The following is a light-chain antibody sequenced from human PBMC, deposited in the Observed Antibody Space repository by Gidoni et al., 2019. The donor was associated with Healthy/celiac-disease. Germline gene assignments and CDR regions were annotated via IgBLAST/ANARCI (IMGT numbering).Light chain of an antibody. CDR1: QSVSSN. CDR2: GAS. CDR3: QQYNNWPPGYT. V-gene: IGKV3-15*01. J-gene: IGKJ2*01. Sequence: EIVMPQSPTTLSVSPEERATLSCRASQSVSSNLAWYQQTPGQAPRLLIYGASTRATGIPARFSGSGSGTEFTLTISSLQSEDFAVYYCQQYNNWPPGYTFGQWIKLEIK.